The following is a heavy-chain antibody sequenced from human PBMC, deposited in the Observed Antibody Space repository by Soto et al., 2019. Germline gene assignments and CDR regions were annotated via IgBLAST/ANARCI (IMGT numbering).Heavy chain of an antibody. J-gene: IGHJ4*02. CDR1: GFTFSSYA. D-gene: IGHD3-3*01. V-gene: IGHV3-30-3*01. CDR2: ISYDGSNK. Sequence: PGGSLRLSCAASGFTFSSYAMHWVRQAPGKGLERVAVISYDGSNKYYTDSVKGRFTISRDNSKNMLYLQMNSLRAEDTVVYYCARHKRDLRFLEWSYYFDYWGQGTLVTVSS. CDR3: ARHKRDLRFLEWSYYFDY.